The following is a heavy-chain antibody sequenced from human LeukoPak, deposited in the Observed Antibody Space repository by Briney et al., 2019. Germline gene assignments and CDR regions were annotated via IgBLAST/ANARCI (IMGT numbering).Heavy chain of an antibody. D-gene: IGHD3-22*01. J-gene: IGHJ4*02. Sequence: GGSLRLSCAASGFTFSSYAMHWVRQAPGKGLEWVAVISYDGSNKYYADSVEGRFTISRDNSKNTLYLQMNSLRAEDTAVYYCARDGWGYDSSGYLVAWGQGTLVTVSS. V-gene: IGHV3-30-3*01. CDR1: GFTFSSYA. CDR2: ISYDGSNK. CDR3: ARDGWGYDSSGYLVA.